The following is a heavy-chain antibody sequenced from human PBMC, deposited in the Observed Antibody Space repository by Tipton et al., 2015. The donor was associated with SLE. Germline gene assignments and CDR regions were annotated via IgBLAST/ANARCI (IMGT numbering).Heavy chain of an antibody. CDR3: ARDWRDSGGYGGFDS. CDR2: IHYSGTT. D-gene: IGHD6-19*01. CDR1: GDSIINHY. Sequence: TLSLTCTVSGDSIINHYWTWIRQPPGKGLEWIGYIHYSGTTNYNPSLKSRVTISMDTSKSKFSLKLNSVTAADTAVYYCARDWRDSGGYGGFDSGAQGTRVTVTS. J-gene: IGHJ4*02. V-gene: IGHV4-59*11.